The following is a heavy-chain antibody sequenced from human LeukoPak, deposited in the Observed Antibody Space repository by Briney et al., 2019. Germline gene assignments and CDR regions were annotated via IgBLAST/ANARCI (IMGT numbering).Heavy chain of an antibody. CDR1: GGTFISYA. CDR3: ARDIVVVVAAKWGYYYGMDV. CDR2: IIPIFGTA. Sequence: SVKVSCKASGGTFISYAISWVRQAPGQGLEWMGGIIPIFGTANYAQKFQGRVTITADESTSTAYMELRSLRSEDTAAYYCARDIVVVVAAKWGYYYGMDVWGKGTTVTVSS. J-gene: IGHJ6*04. V-gene: IGHV1-69*13. D-gene: IGHD2-15*01.